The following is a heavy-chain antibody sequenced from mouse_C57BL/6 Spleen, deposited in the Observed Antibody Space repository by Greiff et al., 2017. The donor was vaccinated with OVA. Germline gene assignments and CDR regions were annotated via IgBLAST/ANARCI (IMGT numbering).Heavy chain of an antibody. Sequence: VQLQQSGPELVKPGASVKIPCKASGYTFTDYNMDWVKQSHGKSLEWIGDINPNNGGTIYTQKFKGKATLTVDKSSSTAYLELRSLTSEDTAVYYSARAQGVVATRAAWFAYWGQGTLVTVSA. D-gene: IGHD1-1*01. J-gene: IGHJ3*01. V-gene: IGHV1-18*01. CDR3: ARAQGVVATRAAWFAY. CDR2: INPNNGGT. CDR1: GYTFTDYN.